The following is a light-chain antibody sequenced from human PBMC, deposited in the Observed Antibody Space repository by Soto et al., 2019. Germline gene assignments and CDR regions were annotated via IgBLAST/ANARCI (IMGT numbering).Light chain of an antibody. CDR3: SSYTSTSTPVR. Sequence: QSALTQPASVSGSPGQSITISCTGTSSDVGAYNYVSWYQQHPGKAPKLMISEVSNRPSGVSNRFSGSKSGNTASLTISGLQAEDEADYYCSSYTSTSTPVRFGGGTKLTVL. V-gene: IGLV2-14*01. CDR2: EVS. CDR1: SSDVGAYNY. J-gene: IGLJ2*01.